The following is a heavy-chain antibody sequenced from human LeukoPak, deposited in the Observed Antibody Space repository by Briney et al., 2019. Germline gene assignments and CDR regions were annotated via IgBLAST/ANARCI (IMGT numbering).Heavy chain of an antibody. V-gene: IGHV3-30*18. J-gene: IGHJ4*02. CDR2: ISYDGSNK. Sequence: QPGRSLRLSCAASGFTFSSYGMHWVRQAPGKGLEWVAVISYDGSNKYYADSVKGRFTISRDNSKNTLYLQMNSLRAEDTAVYYCAKDVNRYYYDSSGYYLDYWAREPWSPSPQ. CDR1: GFTFSSYG. CDR3: AKDVNRYYYDSSGYYLDY. D-gene: IGHD3-22*01.